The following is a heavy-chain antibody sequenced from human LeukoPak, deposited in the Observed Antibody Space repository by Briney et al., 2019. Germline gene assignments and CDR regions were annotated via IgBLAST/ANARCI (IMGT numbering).Heavy chain of an antibody. CDR1: GFTVSSNY. CDR3: ARDGQYYDILTGYFALTYYFDY. D-gene: IGHD3-9*01. Sequence: GGSLRLSCAASGFTVSSNYMSWVRQAPGKGLEWVSVIYSGGSTYYADSVKGRFTISRDNSKNTLYLQMNSLRAEDTAVYYCARDGQYYDILTGYFALTYYFDYWGQGTLVTVSS. J-gene: IGHJ4*02. V-gene: IGHV3-53*01. CDR2: IYSGGST.